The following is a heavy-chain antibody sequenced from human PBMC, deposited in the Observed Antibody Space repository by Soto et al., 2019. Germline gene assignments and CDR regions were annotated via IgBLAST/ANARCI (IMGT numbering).Heavy chain of an antibody. J-gene: IGHJ4*02. Sequence: QVQLVESGGGVVQPGRSLRLSCAASGFTFSSYAMHWVRQAPGKGLEWVAVISYDGSNKYYADSVKGRFTISRDNSKNTLYLQMNSLRAEDTAVYYCARDKGEGGVRPNYYFDYWGQGTLVTVSS. D-gene: IGHD3-3*01. V-gene: IGHV3-30-3*01. CDR1: GFTFSSYA. CDR3: ARDKGEGGVRPNYYFDY. CDR2: ISYDGSNK.